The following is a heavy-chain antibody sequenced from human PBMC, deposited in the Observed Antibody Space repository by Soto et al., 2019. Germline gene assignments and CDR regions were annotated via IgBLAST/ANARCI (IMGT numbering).Heavy chain of an antibody. V-gene: IGHV3-9*01. CDR1: GFTFDDYA. D-gene: IGHD3-16*01. CDR3: ARGLDPYDCIWGSYGDYYYYYYMDV. CDR2: ISWNSGSI. J-gene: IGHJ6*03. Sequence: GGSLRLSCAASGFTFDDYAMHWVRQAPGKGLEWVSGISWNSGSIGYADSVKGRFTISRDNAKNSLYLQMNSLRAEDTAVYYCARGLDPYDCIWGSYGDYYYYYYMDVWGKGTTVTVSS.